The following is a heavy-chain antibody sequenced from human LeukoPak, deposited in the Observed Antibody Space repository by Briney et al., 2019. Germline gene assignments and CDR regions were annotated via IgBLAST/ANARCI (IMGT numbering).Heavy chain of an antibody. J-gene: IGHJ4*02. CDR3: ARDTEYYDFWSGYYRGSYYFDY. V-gene: IGHV4-4*07. Sequence: SETLSLTGTVSGGSISSYYWSWIRQPAGKGLEWIGRIYTSGSTNSNPSLKSRVTMSVDTSKNQFSLKLSSVTAADTAVYYCARDTEYYDFWSGYYRGSYYFDYWGQGTLVTVSS. CDR2: IYTSGST. CDR1: GGSISSYY. D-gene: IGHD3-3*01.